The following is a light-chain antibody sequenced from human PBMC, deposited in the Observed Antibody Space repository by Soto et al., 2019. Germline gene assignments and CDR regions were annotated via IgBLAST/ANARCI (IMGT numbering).Light chain of an antibody. CDR1: SSDIGSYNL. CDR2: EAT. Sequence: QSALTQPASVSGSPGQSITISCTGTSSDIGSYNLVSWYQQHPGKAPKLMIYEATKRPSGVSNRFSGSKSGNTASLTISGLQAEDEADYYCCLYASSSTFIFGGGNKVTVL. CDR3: CLYASSSTFI. V-gene: IGLV2-23*02. J-gene: IGLJ2*01.